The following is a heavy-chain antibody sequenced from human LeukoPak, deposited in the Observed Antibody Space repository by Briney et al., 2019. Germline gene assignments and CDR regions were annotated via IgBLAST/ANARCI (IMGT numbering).Heavy chain of an antibody. CDR3: ASSFYYDSRDY. Sequence: KSSETLSLTCVVYGGSFSGYFWSWIRQPPGKGLEWIVEITPSGSTNYSPSLKSRVSISIDTSKKKLFLRLTSVTAADSAVYYCASSFYYDSRDYWGQGTLVTVSS. D-gene: IGHD3-22*01. CDR1: GGSFSGYF. CDR2: ITPSGST. J-gene: IGHJ4*02. V-gene: IGHV4-34*01.